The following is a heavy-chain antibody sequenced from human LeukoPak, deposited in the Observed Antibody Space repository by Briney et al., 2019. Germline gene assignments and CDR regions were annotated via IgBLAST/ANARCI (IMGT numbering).Heavy chain of an antibody. CDR3: ARGGNDFYLDY. CDR2: INHCGSP. Sequence: SETLSLTCAVYGGSFSGYYWSWIRQPPGKGLEWIGEINHCGSPNYNPSLKSRVTISVDTSKNQFSLKLSSVTAADTAVYYCARGGNDFYLDYWGQGTLVTVSS. D-gene: IGHD3-3*01. J-gene: IGHJ4*02. V-gene: IGHV4-34*01. CDR1: GGSFSGYY.